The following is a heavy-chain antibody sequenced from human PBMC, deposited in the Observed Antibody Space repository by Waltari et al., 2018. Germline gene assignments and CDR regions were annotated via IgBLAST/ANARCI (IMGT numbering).Heavy chain of an antibody. CDR2: INKDGTGT. V-gene: IGHV3-7*03. CDR3: IRDYGSPY. D-gene: IGHD6-19*01. J-gene: IGHJ4*02. CDR1: GFTLSNYW. Sequence: EAQQVESGGDLVQPGGSLRLSCVVSGFTLSNYWMSWVRQAPGKGGEWVANINKDGTGTYYVDSVRGHFTISKDDAKNSVYLQMNSLKVEDTAVYYCIRDYGSPYWGQGTLVTVSS.